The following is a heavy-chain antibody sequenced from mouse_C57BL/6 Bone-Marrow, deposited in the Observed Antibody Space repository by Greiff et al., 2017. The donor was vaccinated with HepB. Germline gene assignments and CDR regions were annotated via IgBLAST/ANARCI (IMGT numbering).Heavy chain of an antibody. V-gene: IGHV5-12*01. D-gene: IGHD1-1*01. CDR1: GFTFSDYY. CDR2: ISNGGGST. Sequence: EVQLVESGGGLVQPGGSLKLSCAASGFTFSDYYMYWVRQTPEKRLEWVAYISNGGGSTYYPDTVKGRFTISRDNAKNTLYLQMSRLKSEDTAMYYCARHGDYGSSSYYAMDYWGQGTSVTVSS. CDR3: ARHGDYGSSSYYAMDY. J-gene: IGHJ4*01.